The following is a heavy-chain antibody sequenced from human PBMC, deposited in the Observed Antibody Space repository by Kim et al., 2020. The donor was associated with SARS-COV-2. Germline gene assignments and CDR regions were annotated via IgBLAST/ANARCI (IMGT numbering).Heavy chain of an antibody. J-gene: IGHJ4*02. CDR1: GFTFSNYG. CDR3: ARQFQYNKGSRHFDY. CDR2: ISYDGSHK. V-gene: IGHV3-30*03. D-gene: IGHD3-10*01. Sequence: GGSLRLSCAASGFTFSNYGMHWVRQAPGKGLEWVALISYDGSHKDYPDSVKGRFTISRDNSKNTVYLQINSLRAEDTAMYYCARQFQYNKGSRHFDYWGQGTLVTVSS.